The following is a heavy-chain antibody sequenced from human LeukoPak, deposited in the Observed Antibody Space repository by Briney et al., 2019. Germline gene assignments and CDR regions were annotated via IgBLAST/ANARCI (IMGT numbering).Heavy chain of an antibody. J-gene: IGHJ5*02. CDR2: IYYSGST. D-gene: IGHD5-18*01. CDR3: ARDPRPNSNNWFDP. CDR1: GGSISPYY. V-gene: IGHV4-59*01. Sequence: SETLSLTCTVSGGSISPYYWNWIRQPPGKGPEWIGHIYYSGSTIYNPSLESRVTISLDTSTNQFSLKLTSLTAADTAVYYCARDPRPNSNNWFDPWGKGILVTVSS.